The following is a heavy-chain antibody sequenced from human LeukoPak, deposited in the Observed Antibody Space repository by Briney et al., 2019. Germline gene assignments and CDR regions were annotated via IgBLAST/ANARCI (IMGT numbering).Heavy chain of an antibody. CDR1: GFTFRSYG. J-gene: IGHJ6*03. D-gene: IGHD3-10*01. CDR3: AKDQRIYGILYYIYMGV. Sequence: SGGSLRLSCVASGFTFRSYGMYWVRQAPGKGLEWVTFLRYDGSNTYYADSVKGRFTISRDNSKNTLYLEMDSLRTEDTAVYYCAKDQRIYGILYYIYMGVWGKGTTVTISS. CDR2: LRYDGSNT. V-gene: IGHV3-30*02.